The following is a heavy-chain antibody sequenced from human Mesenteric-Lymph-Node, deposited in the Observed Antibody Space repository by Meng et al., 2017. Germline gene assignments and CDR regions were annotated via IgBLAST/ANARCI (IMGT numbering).Heavy chain of an antibody. CDR1: GFTFSSYS. CDR3: ARENGGNSDFDY. Sequence: GESLKISCAASGFTFSSYSMNWVRQAPGKGLEWVSSISGDSYYIFYAASVNGRFTVSRDNAKNSLYLQMNSLRAEDTAVYYCARENGGNSDFDYWGQGTLVTVSS. J-gene: IGHJ4*02. V-gene: IGHV3-21*01. CDR2: ISGDSYYI. D-gene: IGHD4-23*01.